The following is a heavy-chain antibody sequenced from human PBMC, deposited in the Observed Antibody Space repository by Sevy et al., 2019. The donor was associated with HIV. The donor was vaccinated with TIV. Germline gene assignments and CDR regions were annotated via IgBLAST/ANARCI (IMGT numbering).Heavy chain of an antibody. Sequence: GGSLRLSCAASGFAFSDHYVDWVRQAPGKGLEWVGRIRNRPNRYTTEDAASVEGRFTITRDDSRHSLYLQMNSLKTEDSAVYYCVRGPNCGVGGCQQISPYCLDVWGIGATVTVSS. CDR3: VRGPNCGVGGCQQISPYCLDV. J-gene: IGHJ6*03. D-gene: IGHD2-21*01. CDR1: GFAFSDHY. V-gene: IGHV3-72*01. CDR2: IRNRPNRYTT.